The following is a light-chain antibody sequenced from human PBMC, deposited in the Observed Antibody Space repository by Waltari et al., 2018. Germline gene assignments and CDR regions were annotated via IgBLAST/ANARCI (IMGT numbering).Light chain of an antibody. V-gene: IGKV1-39*01. CDR2: DAS. Sequence: DIQMTQSPSSLSASVGDRVTITCQASRDINNYLNWYQQKPGKAPKLLIYDASSLERGVPSRFSGSGSGTDFTLTISSLHPEDFATYYCQQSYTTPFTFGQGTRLEIK. J-gene: IGKJ5*01. CDR3: QQSYTTPFT. CDR1: RDINNY.